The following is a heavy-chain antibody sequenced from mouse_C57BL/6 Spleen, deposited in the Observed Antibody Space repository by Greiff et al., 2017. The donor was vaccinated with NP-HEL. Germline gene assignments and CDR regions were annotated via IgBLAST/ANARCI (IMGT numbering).Heavy chain of an antibody. CDR3: TGGDSSGYFAY. CDR2: IRLKSDNYAT. J-gene: IGHJ3*01. CDR1: GFTFSNYW. Sequence: EVKLVESGGGLVQPGGSMKLSCVASGFTFSNYWMNWVRQSPEKGLEWVAQIRLKSDNYATHYAESVKGRFTISRDDSKSSVYLQMNNLRAEDTGIYYCTGGDSSGYFAYWGQGTLVTVSA. D-gene: IGHD3-2*02. V-gene: IGHV6-3*01.